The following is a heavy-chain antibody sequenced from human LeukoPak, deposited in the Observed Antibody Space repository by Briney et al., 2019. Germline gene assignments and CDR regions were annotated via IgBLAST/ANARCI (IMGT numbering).Heavy chain of an antibody. D-gene: IGHD3-9*01. J-gene: IGHJ4*02. CDR2: ISAYNGNT. CDR1: GYTFTSNG. Sequence: ASVKVSCKASGYTFTSNGNSRVRQAPGQGLEWMGWISAYNGNTNYAQKLQGRVTMTTDTSTSTAYMELRSLRSDDSSVYYCSRSREGFDWYDWGQVTLVTVSS. V-gene: IGHV1-18*01. CDR3: SRSREGFDWYD.